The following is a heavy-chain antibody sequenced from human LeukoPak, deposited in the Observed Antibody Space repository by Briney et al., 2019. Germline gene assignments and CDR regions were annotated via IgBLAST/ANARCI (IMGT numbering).Heavy chain of an antibody. CDR3: ARGKTMIVVVSTEDAFDI. D-gene: IGHD3-22*01. Sequence: SVKVSCKASGGTFSSYAISWVRQAPGQGLEWMGGIIPIFGTANYAQKFQGRVTITADESTSTAYMELSSLRSEDTAVYYCARGKTMIVVVSTEDAFDIWGQGTMVTVSS. J-gene: IGHJ3*02. V-gene: IGHV1-69*13. CDR1: GGTFSSYA. CDR2: IIPIFGTA.